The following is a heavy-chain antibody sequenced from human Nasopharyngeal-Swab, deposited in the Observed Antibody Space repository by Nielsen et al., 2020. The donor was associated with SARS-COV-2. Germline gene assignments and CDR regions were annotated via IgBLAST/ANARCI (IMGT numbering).Heavy chain of an antibody. Sequence: GRSLRLSCAASGFTVSSNYMTWVRQAPGKGLEWVSVIYSGGSTYYADSVEGRFTISRDNSKNTLYLQLNSLRAEDTAVYYCATGSRDSLYWGQGTLVTVSS. CDR2: IYSGGST. CDR3: ATGSRDSLY. V-gene: IGHV3-53*01. J-gene: IGHJ4*02. CDR1: GFTVSSNY. D-gene: IGHD5-18*01.